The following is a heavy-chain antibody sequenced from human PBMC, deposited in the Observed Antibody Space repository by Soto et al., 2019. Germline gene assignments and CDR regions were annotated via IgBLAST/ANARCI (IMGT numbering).Heavy chain of an antibody. CDR2: ITTSGSTI. CDR1: GFTFSSYE. J-gene: IGHJ5*02. D-gene: IGHD2-15*01. V-gene: IGHV3-48*03. Sequence: EVQLVESGGGLVQPGGSLRLSCAASGFTFSSYEMNWVRQAPGKGLEWVSYITTSGSTIYYADSVKGRFTISRDNAKNSLYLQMNSLRAEDTAVYYCARDSGYCSGGSCYPGYFDPWGQGTLVTVSS. CDR3: ARDSGYCSGGSCYPGYFDP.